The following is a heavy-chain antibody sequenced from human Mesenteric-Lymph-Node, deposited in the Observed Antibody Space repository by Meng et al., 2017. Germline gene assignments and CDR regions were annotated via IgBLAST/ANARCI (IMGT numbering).Heavy chain of an antibody. CDR1: GDTIGSDIW. V-gene: IGHV4-4*02. CDR3: GRDQGRQLINH. D-gene: IGHD1-1*01. CDR2: VYHRGDT. Sequence: QVCLLGAGTGLGQPSGTLSLACTGSGDTIGSDIWWSWGRQPPGKGLEWIGEVYHRGDTNYNPSLKSRVVISVDRSKNQFSLNLSSVTAADTAVYYCGRDQGRQLINHWGQGTLVTVSS. J-gene: IGHJ4*02.